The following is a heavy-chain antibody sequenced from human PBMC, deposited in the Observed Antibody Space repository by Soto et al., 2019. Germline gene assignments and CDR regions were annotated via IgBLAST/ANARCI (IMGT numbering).Heavy chain of an antibody. Sequence: SETLSLTCTVSGASISYGGFSWSWIRQSPGKGLEWIGYISHLESTYFHPSFKSRLTMSIDRTRNQFSLKLSSVTAADMAVYYCARGGGYDSFDYWGQGVLVTVPQ. CDR2: ISHLEST. J-gene: IGHJ4*02. CDR1: GASISYGGFS. D-gene: IGHD5-12*01. CDR3: ARGGGYDSFDY. V-gene: IGHV4-30-2*06.